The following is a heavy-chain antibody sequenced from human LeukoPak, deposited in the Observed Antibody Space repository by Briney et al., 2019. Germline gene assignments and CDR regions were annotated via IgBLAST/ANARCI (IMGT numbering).Heavy chain of an antibody. CDR1: GFTFSSYA. CDR3: SRSADGYNYEPWFDP. Sequence: GGSLRLSCAASGFTFSSYAMHWVRQAPGKGLEWVAVISYDGSNKYYADSVKGRFTISRDNSKNTLYLQMNSLRAEDTAMYYCSRSADGYNYEPWFDPWGQGTLVTVSS. CDR2: ISYDGSNK. J-gene: IGHJ5*02. D-gene: IGHD5-24*01. V-gene: IGHV3-30*01.